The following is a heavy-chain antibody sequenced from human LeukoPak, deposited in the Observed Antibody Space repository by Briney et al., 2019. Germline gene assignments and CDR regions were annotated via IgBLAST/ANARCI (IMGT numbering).Heavy chain of an antibody. CDR2: INPNSGGT. CDR1: GYTFTGYY. V-gene: IGHV1-2*02. D-gene: IGHD4-23*01. CDR3: AREQYGGKFYWDY. J-gene: IGHJ4*02. Sequence: GASVKVSCKASGYTFTGYYMHWVRQAPGQGLEWMGWINPNSGGTNYAQKFQGRVTITADESTSTAYMEPSSLRSEDTAVYYCAREQYGGKFYWDYWGQGTLVTVSS.